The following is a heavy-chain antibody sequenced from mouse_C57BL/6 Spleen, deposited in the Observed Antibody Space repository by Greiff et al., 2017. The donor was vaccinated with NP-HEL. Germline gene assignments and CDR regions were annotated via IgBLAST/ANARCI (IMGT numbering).Heavy chain of an antibody. V-gene: IGHV1-82*01. CDR2: IYPGDGDT. CDR1: GYAFSSSW. D-gene: IGHD2-12*01. CDR3: ARGAYYMDY. J-gene: IGHJ2*01. Sequence: VQLQQSGPELVKPGASVKISCKASGYAFSSSWMNWVKQRPGKGLEWIGRIYPGDGDTNYNGKFKGKATLTADKSSSTAYMQLSSLTSEDSAVYFCARGAYYMDYWGQGTTLTVSS.